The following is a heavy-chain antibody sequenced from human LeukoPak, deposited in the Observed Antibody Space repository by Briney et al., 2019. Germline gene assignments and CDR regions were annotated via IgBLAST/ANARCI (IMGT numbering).Heavy chain of an antibody. Sequence: ASVKVSCKASGYTITDYYIHWVRQAPGQGLEWMGWINPNSGGTNYAQKFQGRVTMTSDTSISTAYMELSRLRSDDAALYYCTRGSYYDSSGYSGVRLFDYWGQGTPVTVPS. V-gene: IGHV1-2*02. CDR2: INPNSGGT. CDR1: GYTITDYY. J-gene: IGHJ4*02. D-gene: IGHD3-22*01. CDR3: TRGSYYDSSGYSGVRLFDY.